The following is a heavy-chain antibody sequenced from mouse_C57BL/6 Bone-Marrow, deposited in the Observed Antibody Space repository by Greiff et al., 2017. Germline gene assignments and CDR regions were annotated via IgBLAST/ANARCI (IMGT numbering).Heavy chain of an antibody. Sequence: QVQLQQPGAELVRPGSSVKLSCKASGYTFTSYWMHWVKQRPIQGLEWIGNIDPSDSETHYNQKFKDKATLTVDKYSSTAYMQLSSLTSEDSAVYYCASWYYYGSSSHFDVWGTGTTVTVSS. CDR1: GYTFTSYW. CDR3: ASWYYYGSSSHFDV. D-gene: IGHD1-1*01. V-gene: IGHV1-52*01. CDR2: IDPSDSET. J-gene: IGHJ1*03.